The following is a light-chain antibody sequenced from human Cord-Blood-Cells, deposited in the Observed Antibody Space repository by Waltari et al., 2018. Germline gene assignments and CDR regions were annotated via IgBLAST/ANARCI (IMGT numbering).Light chain of an antibody. V-gene: IGKV1-8*01. Sequence: AIRMTQSPSLFSDSTGDRVSITCRASQGISSYLAWYQQKPGKAPKLLIYAASTLQSGVPSRFSGSGSGTDFTLTISCLQSEDFATYYCQQYYSYPFTFGPGTKVDIK. CDR1: QGISSY. J-gene: IGKJ3*01. CDR3: QQYYSYPFT. CDR2: AAS.